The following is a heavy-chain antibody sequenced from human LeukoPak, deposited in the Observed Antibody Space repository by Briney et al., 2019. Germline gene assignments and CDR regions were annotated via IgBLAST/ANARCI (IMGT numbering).Heavy chain of an antibody. V-gene: IGHV3-53*01. D-gene: IGHD3-22*01. CDR1: GFTVSSNY. J-gene: IGHJ4*02. CDR3: AKGKIYYYYDSSGATDY. Sequence: PGGSLRLSCAASGFTVSSNYMSWVRQAPGKGLEWVSVIYSGGSTYYADSVKGRFTISRDNSKNTLYLQMNSLRAEDTAVYYCAKGKIYYYYDSSGATDYWGQGTLVTVSS. CDR2: IYSGGST.